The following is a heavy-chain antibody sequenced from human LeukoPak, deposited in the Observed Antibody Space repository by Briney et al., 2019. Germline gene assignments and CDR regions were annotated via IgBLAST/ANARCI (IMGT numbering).Heavy chain of an antibody. Sequence: SETLSLTCTVSGGSISSYYWSWIRQPAGKGLEWIGRIYTSGSTNYNPSLKSRVTMSVDTSENQFSLKLSSVTAADTAVYYCARDRPGYCSSTSCYAILYWGQGTLVTVSS. CDR1: GGSISSYY. J-gene: IGHJ4*02. D-gene: IGHD2-2*01. CDR3: ARDRPGYCSSTSCYAILY. V-gene: IGHV4-4*07. CDR2: IYTSGST.